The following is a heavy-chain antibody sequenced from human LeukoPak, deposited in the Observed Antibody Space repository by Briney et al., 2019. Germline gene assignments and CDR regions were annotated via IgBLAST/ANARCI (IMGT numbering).Heavy chain of an antibody. CDR1: GGSISRSSNY. D-gene: IGHD3-22*01. CDR3: AKANDYHDTSGYYI. CDR2: IYYSGST. Sequence: PSETLSLTCTVSGGSISRSSNYWGWIRQPPGKGLEWIGSIYYSGSTYYNPSLKSRVTISVDTSKNQFSLRLSSVTAADTAVYYGAKANDYHDTSGYYIWGQGTLVTVSS. V-gene: IGHV4-39*01. J-gene: IGHJ4*02.